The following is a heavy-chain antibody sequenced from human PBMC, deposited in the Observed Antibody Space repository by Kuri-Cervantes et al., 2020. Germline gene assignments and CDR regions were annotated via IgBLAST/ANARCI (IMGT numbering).Heavy chain of an antibody. D-gene: IGHD6-6*01. CDR2: ISSSSSYI. J-gene: IGHJ5*02. Sequence: GGSLRLSCAGSEFTFSSFTMNWVRQAPGKGLEWVSSISSSSSYIHYADSVKGRFTISRDNGKNSLYLQMNSLRAEDTAVYYCASRNSSSSSDRWGQGTLVTVSS. V-gene: IGHV3-21*01. CDR3: ASRNSSSSSDR. CDR1: EFTFSSFT.